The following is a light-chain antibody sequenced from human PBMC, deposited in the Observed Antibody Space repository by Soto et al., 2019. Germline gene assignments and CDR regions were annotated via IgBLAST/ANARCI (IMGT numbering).Light chain of an antibody. CDR3: SSFTTSSTSV. Sequence: QSALTQPPSVSGSPGQSVAISCTGTSSDFGSYNRVAWYQQSPGTAPKLIIYEVSNRPSGVPDRFSGSKSGNTASLTISGLLAEDEAVYYCSSFTTSSTSVFGTGTKVTVL. CDR2: EVS. V-gene: IGLV2-18*02. CDR1: SSDFGSYNR. J-gene: IGLJ1*01.